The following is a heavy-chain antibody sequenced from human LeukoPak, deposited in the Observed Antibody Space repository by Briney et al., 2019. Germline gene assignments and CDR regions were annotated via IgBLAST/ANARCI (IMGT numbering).Heavy chain of an antibody. CDR1: GGSFSGYY. V-gene: IGHV4-34*01. J-gene: IGHJ4*02. D-gene: IGHD3-10*01. CDR3: ARGRRRYGGSGSYFTPFDY. Sequence: PSETLSLTRAVYGGSFSGYYWSWIRQPPGKGLEWIGEINHSGSTNYNPSLKSRVTISADTSKNQLSLKLSSVTAADTAVYYCARGRRRYGGSGSYFTPFDYWGQGTLVTVSS. CDR2: INHSGST.